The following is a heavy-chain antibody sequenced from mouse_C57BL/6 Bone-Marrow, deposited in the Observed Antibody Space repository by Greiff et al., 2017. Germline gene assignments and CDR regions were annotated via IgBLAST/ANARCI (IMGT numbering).Heavy chain of an antibody. V-gene: IGHV14-4*01. Sequence: EVKLMESGAELVRPGASVKLSCTASGFNIKDDYMHWVKQRPEQGLEWIGWIDPENGDTEYASKFQGKATITADTSSNTAYLQLSSLTSEDTAVYYCTSRLRRGGYYAMDYWGQGTSVTVSS. CDR3: TSRLRRGGYYAMDY. D-gene: IGHD2-4*01. CDR2: IDPENGDT. J-gene: IGHJ4*01. CDR1: GFNIKDDY.